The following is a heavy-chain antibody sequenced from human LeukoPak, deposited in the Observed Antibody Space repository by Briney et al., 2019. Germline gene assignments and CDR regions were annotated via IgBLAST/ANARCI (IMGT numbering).Heavy chain of an antibody. J-gene: IGHJ5*02. CDR3: ARDTDRISSPGSWFDP. V-gene: IGHV4-59*11. CDR2: IFYSGHT. CDR1: GGSITSHS. D-gene: IGHD2/OR15-2a*01. Sequence: SGTLSLTRTVSGGSITSHSWSWIRQPPGKGLEWIGYIFYSGHTNYNPSLRSRVTISVDTSKTQFSLRLTSVTAADTAVYFCARDTDRISSPGSWFDPWGQGTLVTVSS.